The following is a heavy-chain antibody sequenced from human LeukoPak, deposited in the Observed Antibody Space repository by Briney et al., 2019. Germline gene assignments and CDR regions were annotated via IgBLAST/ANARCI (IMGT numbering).Heavy chain of an antibody. D-gene: IGHD3-22*01. V-gene: IGHV4-30-2*01. CDR1: GGSISSGGYY. CDR3: AREIYYDSSGLTDAFDI. Sequence: PSETLSLTCTVSGGSISSGGYYWSWIRQPPGKGLEWIGYIYHSGSTYYNPSLKSRVTISVDRSKNQFSLKLSSVTAADTAVYYCAREIYYDSSGLTDAFDIWGQGTMVTVSS. CDR2: IYHSGST. J-gene: IGHJ3*02.